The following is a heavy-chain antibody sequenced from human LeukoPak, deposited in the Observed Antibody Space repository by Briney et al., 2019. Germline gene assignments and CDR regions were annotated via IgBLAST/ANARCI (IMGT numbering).Heavy chain of an antibody. V-gene: IGHV5-51*01. D-gene: IGHD2-15*01. CDR1: GYSFTSYW. CDR2: IYPGDSDT. Sequence: GESLKISCKGSGYSFTSYWIGWVRQMPGKGLEWMGIIYPGDSDTRYSPSFQGQVTISADKSISTAYLQWSSLKASDTAMYYCARLTYCSGGSCYLGYFDYWGQGTLVTVSS. J-gene: IGHJ4*02. CDR3: ARLTYCSGGSCYLGYFDY.